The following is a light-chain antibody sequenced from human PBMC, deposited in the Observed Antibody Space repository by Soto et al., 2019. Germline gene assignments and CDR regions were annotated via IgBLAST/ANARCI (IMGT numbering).Light chain of an antibody. CDR2: AAS. V-gene: IGKV1-39*01. CDR3: QQSYSSPIT. Sequence: DIQMTQSQSSLSASVGDTVTITCRASQTVSRYLNWYQQKSGTAPKLLIYAASTLHTGVPSRFSGRGSGTDFTLTINNLQREDFATYYCQQSYSSPITFGQGTRLEIK. J-gene: IGKJ5*01. CDR1: QTVSRY.